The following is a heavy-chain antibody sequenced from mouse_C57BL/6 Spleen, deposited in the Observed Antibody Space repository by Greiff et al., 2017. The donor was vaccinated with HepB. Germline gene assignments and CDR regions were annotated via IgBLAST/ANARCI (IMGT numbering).Heavy chain of an antibody. CDR3: ARDDYDGAYSFDY. CDR2: ISYDGSN. J-gene: IGHJ2*01. Sequence: EVKLVESGPGLVKPSQSLSLTCSVTGYSITSGYYWNWIRQFPGNKLEWMGYISYDGSNNYNPSLKNRISITRDTSKNQFFLKLNSVTTEDTATYYCARDDYDGAYSFDYWGQGTTLTVSS. CDR1: GYSITSGYY. V-gene: IGHV3-6*01. D-gene: IGHD2-4*01.